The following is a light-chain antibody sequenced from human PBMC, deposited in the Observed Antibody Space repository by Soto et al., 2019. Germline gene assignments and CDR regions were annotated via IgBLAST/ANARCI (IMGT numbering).Light chain of an antibody. V-gene: IGKV3-15*01. CDR1: QSVNSN. CDR2: GAS. Sequence: EIVMTQSPATLSVSPGERATLSCRASQSVNSNLAWYQQKPGQAPRLLIYGASTRATGVPARFSGSGSGTEFTLTVSSLQSEDFADYFCQPYNNWPTFGQGTNVELK. J-gene: IGKJ1*01. CDR3: QPYNNWPT.